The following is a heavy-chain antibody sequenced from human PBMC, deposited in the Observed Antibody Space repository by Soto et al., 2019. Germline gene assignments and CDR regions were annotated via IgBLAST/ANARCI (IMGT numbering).Heavy chain of an antibody. V-gene: IGHV4-61*08. D-gene: IGHD1-1*01. CDR2: ISSSGTT. J-gene: IGHJ5*02. Sequence: QVQLQESGPGLVKPSETLSLTCIVSGDSVNSGAHYWSWIRQSPGTGLEWIGYISSSGTTTYSPSLRSRIIISSDTSRNLFSLRLTSVTAADTAIYYCARVKRRYGTYPSWFDPWGQGTLVTVSS. CDR3: ARVKRRYGTYPSWFDP. CDR1: GDSVNSGAHY.